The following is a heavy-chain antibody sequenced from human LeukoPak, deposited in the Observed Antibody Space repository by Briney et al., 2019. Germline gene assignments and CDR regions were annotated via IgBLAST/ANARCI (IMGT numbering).Heavy chain of an antibody. CDR2: IWYDGQTK. Sequence: GESLRLSCEASGFIFSNYGMHWVRQAPGKGLEWLALIWYDGQTKFYADSVKGRFTISRDNSGNTLFLHMTSLRVEDTAVYYCAREWGRIAVAGGPGYWGQGALVTVSS. J-gene: IGHJ4*02. CDR1: GFIFSNYG. V-gene: IGHV3-33*01. D-gene: IGHD6-19*01. CDR3: AREWGRIAVAGGPGY.